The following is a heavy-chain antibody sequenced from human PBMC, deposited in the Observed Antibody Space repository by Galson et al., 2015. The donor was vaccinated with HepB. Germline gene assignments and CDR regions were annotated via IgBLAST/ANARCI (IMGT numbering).Heavy chain of an antibody. CDR3: ARGGCTSGACSLDS. CDR1: GFTFSAYA. CDR2: ISYDGDKT. J-gene: IGHJ4*02. V-gene: IGHV3-30*03. Sequence: SLRLSCAASGFTFSAYAMDWVRQAPGKGLEWLAVISYDGDKTYYSDSVKGRFTISRDNANNTLNLQMNSLRGDDSAVYYCARGGCTSGACSLDSWGQGTLVTVSS. D-gene: IGHD2-8*01.